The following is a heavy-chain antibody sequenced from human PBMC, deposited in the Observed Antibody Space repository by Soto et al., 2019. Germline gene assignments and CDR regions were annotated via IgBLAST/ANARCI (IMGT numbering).Heavy chain of an antibody. CDR2: TYYTGST. CDR3: ARHGRNEYYGGSGYYDS. Sequence: SETLSLTCSVSGGSIGEIPYYWGWIRQPPGKGPEWLGTTYYTGSTYYSPSLRSRVTISVNTFENQFSLRLSSVTAADTAVYYCARHGRNEYYGGSGYYDSWGQGTLVTVSS. D-gene: IGHD3-22*01. CDR1: GGSIGEIPYY. J-gene: IGHJ5*01. V-gene: IGHV4-39*01.